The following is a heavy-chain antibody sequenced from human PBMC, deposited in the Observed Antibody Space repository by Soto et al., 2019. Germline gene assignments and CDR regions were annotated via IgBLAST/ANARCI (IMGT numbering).Heavy chain of an antibody. CDR2: IIPILCSA. V-gene: IGHV1-69*13. Sequence: SVKVSCKASGCTFSSYAIGWVRQAPGQGLEWMGGIIPILCSANYAQKFQDRVTITADESTTTTYMELSSLRSEDAAVYYCASRERVDAFDIWGQGTMVTVSS. CDR1: GCTFSSYA. D-gene: IGHD1-26*01. CDR3: ASRERVDAFDI. J-gene: IGHJ3*02.